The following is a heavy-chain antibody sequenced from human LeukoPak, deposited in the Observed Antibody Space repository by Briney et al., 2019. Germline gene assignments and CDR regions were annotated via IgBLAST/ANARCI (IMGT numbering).Heavy chain of an antibody. CDR1: GFTFSSYG. D-gene: IGHD6-13*01. CDR2: IKQDGSTQ. CDR3: ARSVPYGTTWYGRSDC. Sequence: GGSLRLSCAASGFTFSSYGMHWVRQTPGKGLEWVANIKQDGSTQYYVDSVKGRFTISRDNAMNSLYLQMNSLRVEDTAIYYCARSVPYGTTWYGRSDCWGQGTLVTVSS. J-gene: IGHJ4*02. V-gene: IGHV3-7*03.